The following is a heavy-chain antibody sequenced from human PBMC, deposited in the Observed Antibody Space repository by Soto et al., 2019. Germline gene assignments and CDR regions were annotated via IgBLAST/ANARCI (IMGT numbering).Heavy chain of an antibody. Sequence: ASVKVSCKASGYTFTSYGISWVRQAPGQGLEWMGWISAYNGNTNYAQKLQGRVTMTTDTSTSTAYMELRSLRSDDTAVYYCARDPHGDCDWLLHASGMDVWGQGTLVTVSS. CDR1: GYTFTSYG. V-gene: IGHV1-18*01. CDR2: ISAYNGNT. J-gene: IGHJ6*02. D-gene: IGHD3-9*01. CDR3: ARDPHGDCDWLLHASGMDV.